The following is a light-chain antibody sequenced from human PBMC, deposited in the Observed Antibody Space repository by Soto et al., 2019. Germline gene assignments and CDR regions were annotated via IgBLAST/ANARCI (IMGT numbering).Light chain of an antibody. CDR1: SSVVGSYNL. CDR2: EGS. J-gene: IGLJ2*01. V-gene: IGLV2-23*03. CDR3: CSYAGSSIFVV. Sequence: QSALTQPASVSGSPGQSITISCTGISSVVGSYNLVSWYQQHPGKAPKLMIYEGSKRPSGVSNRFSGSKSGNTASLTISGLQAEDEADYYCCSYAGSSIFVVFGGGTKLTVL.